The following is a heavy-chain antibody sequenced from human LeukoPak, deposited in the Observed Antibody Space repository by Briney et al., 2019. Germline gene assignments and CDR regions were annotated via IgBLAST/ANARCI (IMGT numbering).Heavy chain of an antibody. CDR3: ARDHSYYDSSGYADY. V-gene: IGHV3-48*01. CDR1: GFTFSSYS. D-gene: IGHD3-22*01. J-gene: IGHJ4*02. Sequence: PGGSLRLSCTASGFTFSSYSMNWVRQAPGKGLEWLSYISGSSSTIYYADSVKGRFTISRDNSKNTLYLQMNSLRAEDTAVYYCARDHSYYDSSGYADYWGQGTLVTVSS. CDR2: ISGSSSTI.